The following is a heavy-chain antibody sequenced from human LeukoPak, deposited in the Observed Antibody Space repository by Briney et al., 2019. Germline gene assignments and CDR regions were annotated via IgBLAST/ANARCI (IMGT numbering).Heavy chain of an antibody. J-gene: IGHJ5*02. Sequence: GGSLRLSCAASGFTFSSYSMSWVRQAPGKGLEWVSSISSSNTYIYYADSVKGRFTISRDNAQNSLYLQMNSLRVEDTAVYYCVREIGCFDPWGQGTLVTVSS. V-gene: IGHV3-21*01. CDR1: GFTFSSYS. CDR2: ISSSNTYI. CDR3: VREIGCFDP.